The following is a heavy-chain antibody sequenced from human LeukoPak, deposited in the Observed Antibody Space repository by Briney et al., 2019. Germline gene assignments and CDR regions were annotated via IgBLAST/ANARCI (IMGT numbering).Heavy chain of an antibody. J-gene: IGHJ6*02. CDR1: GYTFTSYG. CDR2: INPSGGST. CDR3: ARDQDGMDV. Sequence: ASVKVSCKASGYTFTSYGISWVRQAPGQGLEWMGIINPSGGSTSYAQKFQGRVIMTRDTSTSTVYMELSSLRSEDTAVYYCARDQDGMDVWGQGTTVTVSS. V-gene: IGHV1-46*01.